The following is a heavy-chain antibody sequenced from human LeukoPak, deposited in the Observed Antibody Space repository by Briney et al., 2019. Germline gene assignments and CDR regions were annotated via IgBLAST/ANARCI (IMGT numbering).Heavy chain of an antibody. CDR2: IYYSGST. V-gene: IGHV4-61*08. D-gene: IGHD7-27*01. Sequence: SETLSLTCTVSGGSISSGGYYWSWIRQPPGKGLEWIGYIYYSGSTNYNPSLKSRVTISVDTSKNQFSLKLSSVTAADTAVYYCARHWSSRLGGFDYWGQGTLVTVSS. J-gene: IGHJ4*02. CDR3: ARHWSSRLGGFDY. CDR1: GGSISSGGYY.